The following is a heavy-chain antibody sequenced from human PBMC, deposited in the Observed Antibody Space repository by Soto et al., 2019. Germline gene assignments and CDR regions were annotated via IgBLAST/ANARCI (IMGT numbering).Heavy chain of an antibody. J-gene: IGHJ6*02. Sequence: QVQLQESGPGLVKPSETLSLTCTVSGGSISSYYWSWIRQPAGKGLEWIGRIYTSGSTNYNPSLKSRVTRSVDTSKNQFSLKLSSVTAADTAVYYCATGSLTTVTTRSGMDVWGQGTTVTVSS. CDR3: ATGSLTTVTTRSGMDV. V-gene: IGHV4-4*07. CDR1: GGSISSYY. CDR2: IYTSGST. D-gene: IGHD4-4*01.